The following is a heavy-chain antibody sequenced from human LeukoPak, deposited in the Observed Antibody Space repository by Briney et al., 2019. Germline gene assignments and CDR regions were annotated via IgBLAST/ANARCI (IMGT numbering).Heavy chain of an antibody. J-gene: IGHJ4*02. Sequence: GASVKVSCKASGYTFTSYGISWVRQAPGQGLEWMGWISAYNGNTNYAQKLQGRVIMTTDTSTSTAYMELRSLRSDDTAVYYCARDLRPIEAMSGFDYWGQGTLVTVSS. D-gene: IGHD3-10*01. CDR2: ISAYNGNT. V-gene: IGHV1-18*01. CDR3: ARDLRPIEAMSGFDY. CDR1: GYTFTSYG.